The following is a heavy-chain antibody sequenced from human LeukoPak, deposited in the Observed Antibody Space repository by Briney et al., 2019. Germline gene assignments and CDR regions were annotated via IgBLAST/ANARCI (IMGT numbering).Heavy chain of an antibody. CDR2: IYSGGST. D-gene: IGHD3-10*01. J-gene: IGHJ5*02. V-gene: IGHV3-53*01. CDR1: GFTVSSNY. Sequence: GGSLRLSCAASGFTVSSNYMSWVRQAPGKGLEWVSVIYSGGSTYYADSVKGRFTISRDNSKNTLYLQMNSLRAEDTAVYYCAKPRGVRGVIINPWGQGTLVTVSS. CDR3: AKPRGVRGVIINP.